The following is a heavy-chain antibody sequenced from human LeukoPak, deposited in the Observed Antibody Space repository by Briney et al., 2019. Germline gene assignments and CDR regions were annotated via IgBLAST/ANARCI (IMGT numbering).Heavy chain of an antibody. Sequence: SETLSLTCTVSGGSISSHYWSWIRQPPGKGLEWIGYIYYSGSTNYNPSLKSRVTISVDTSKNQFSLKLSSVTAADTAVYYCARRLAFCGGDCYHAFDIWGQGTMVTVSS. J-gene: IGHJ3*02. CDR2: IYYSGST. CDR1: GGSISSHY. V-gene: IGHV4-59*08. D-gene: IGHD2-21*02. CDR3: ARRLAFCGGDCYHAFDI.